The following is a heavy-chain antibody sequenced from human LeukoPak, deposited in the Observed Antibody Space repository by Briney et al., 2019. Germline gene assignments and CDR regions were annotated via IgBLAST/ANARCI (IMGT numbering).Heavy chain of an antibody. Sequence: SETLSLTCAVSGGSISSSNWWSWVRQPPGKGLEWIGEIYHSGSTNYNPSLKSRVTISVDTSKNQFSLKLSSVTAADTAVYYCARAIEVGAMTPFDYWAQGTLVTVSS. V-gene: IGHV4-4*02. CDR1: GGSISSSNW. D-gene: IGHD1-26*01. CDR3: ARAIEVGAMTPFDY. CDR2: IYHSGST. J-gene: IGHJ4*02.